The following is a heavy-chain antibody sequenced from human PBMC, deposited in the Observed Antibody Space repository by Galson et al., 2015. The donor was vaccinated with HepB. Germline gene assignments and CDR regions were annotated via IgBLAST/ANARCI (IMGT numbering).Heavy chain of an antibody. V-gene: IGHV3-48*02. D-gene: IGHD3-9*01. CDR3: ARETDFDPDY. CDR2: ISSSSSGR. J-gene: IGHJ4*02. Sequence: SLRLSCAASGFTFSIYSMNWVRQAPGKGLEWVSYISSSSSGRYYADSVKGRFTISRDNAKSSLYLQMDSLGDEDTAVYYCARETDFDPDYWGQGTLLTVSS. CDR1: GFTFSIYS.